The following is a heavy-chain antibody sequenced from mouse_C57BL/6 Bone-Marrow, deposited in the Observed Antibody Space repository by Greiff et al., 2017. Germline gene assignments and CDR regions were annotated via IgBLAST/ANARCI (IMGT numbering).Heavy chain of an antibody. Sequence: EVKLQESGAELVRPGASVKLSCTASGFNIKDDYMHWVNQRPEQGLEWIGWIYPGNGDTEYASKFQGKATITADTSSNKAYLQLRSLTSEDTAVYYCTTAGRGYFDVWGTGTTVTVSS. CDR1: GFNIKDDY. D-gene: IGHD1-1*02. CDR2: IYPGNGDT. J-gene: IGHJ1*03. CDR3: TTAGRGYFDV. V-gene: IGHV14-4*01.